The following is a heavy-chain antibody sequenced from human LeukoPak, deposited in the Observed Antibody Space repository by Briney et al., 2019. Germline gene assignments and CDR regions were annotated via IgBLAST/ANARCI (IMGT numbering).Heavy chain of an antibody. Sequence: SETLSLTCTVSGGSISSGPYYWNWIRQPPGKGLEWIGYIYYSGSTNYNPSLKSRVTISVDTSKNQFSLKLSSVTAADTAVYYCARDGQYDFWSGYWWFNPWGQGTLVTVSS. D-gene: IGHD3-3*01. CDR1: GGSISSGPYY. CDR3: ARDGQYDFWSGYWWFNP. CDR2: IYYSGST. J-gene: IGHJ5*02. V-gene: IGHV4-61*01.